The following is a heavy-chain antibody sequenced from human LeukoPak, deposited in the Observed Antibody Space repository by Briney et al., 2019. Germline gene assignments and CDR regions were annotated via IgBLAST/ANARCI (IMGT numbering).Heavy chain of an antibody. J-gene: IGHJ3*01. D-gene: IGHD5-24*01. Sequence: GGSLRLSCAASGFNFITAAMPWVRQAPGKGLEWVSLIGSVGESTYYADSVKGRFTISRDNVNHTLFLQMNSLRVEDTAMYYCVKDIQLSTWGLGTMVTVSS. CDR3: VKDIQLST. CDR1: GFNFITAA. CDR2: IGSVGEST. V-gene: IGHV3-23*01.